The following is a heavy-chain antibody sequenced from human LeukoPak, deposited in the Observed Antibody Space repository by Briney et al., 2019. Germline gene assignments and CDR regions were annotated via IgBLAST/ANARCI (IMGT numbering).Heavy chain of an antibody. CDR2: IRQDGSER. CDR1: GFTFSSYW. Sequence: GGSLRLSCAASGFTFSSYWMSWVRQAPGKGLEWVANIRQDGSERYYVVSVKGRFTISGDNAKNSLYLQMDSLRAEDTAVYYCARDLGKAGGYSSAFDYWGQGTLVTVSS. J-gene: IGHJ4*02. CDR3: ARDLGKAGGYSSAFDY. V-gene: IGHV3-7*01. D-gene: IGHD6-19*01.